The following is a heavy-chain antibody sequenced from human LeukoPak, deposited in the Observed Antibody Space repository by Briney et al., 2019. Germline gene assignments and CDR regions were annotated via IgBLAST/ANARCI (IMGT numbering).Heavy chain of an antibody. D-gene: IGHD2-21*02. CDR3: ARGGERLTH. V-gene: IGHV4-4*07. Sequence: SETLSLTCTVSGGSISSYYWSWIRQPPGKGLEWIGRVFSSVHIDYNPSLKSRVIMSIDRSKNQFSLNLTSVTAADTAVYYCARGGERLTHWGQGALVIVSS. J-gene: IGHJ4*02. CDR1: GGSISSYY. CDR2: VFSSVHI.